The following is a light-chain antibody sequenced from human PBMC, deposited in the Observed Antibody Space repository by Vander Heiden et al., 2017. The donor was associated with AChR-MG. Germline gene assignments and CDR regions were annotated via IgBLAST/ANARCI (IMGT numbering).Light chain of an antibody. V-gene: IGLV3-1*01. CDR2: QDS. Sequence: SYELPQPPSVSVYPGQTASITCSRDKLGDKYACWYQQKQGQSPVLVIYQDSKRPSGSPERFSGSNSWNTATLTISGTQAMDEADYYCQAWDSSTACVVLGGGTKLTVL. CDR3: QAWDSSTACVV. CDR1: KLGDKY. J-gene: IGLJ2*01.